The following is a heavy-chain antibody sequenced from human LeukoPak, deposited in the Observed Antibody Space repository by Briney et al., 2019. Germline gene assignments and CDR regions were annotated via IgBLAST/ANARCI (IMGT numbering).Heavy chain of an antibody. V-gene: IGHV3-48*01. D-gene: IGHD4-11*01. J-gene: IGHJ6*03. CDR1: GFTFSRYS. Sequence: PGGSLRLSCAASGFTFSRYSMNWVRQAPGKGQEWVSYISSSSSTIYYADSVKGRFTTTRDNAKTSLYLQMNSLRAEDTAVYYCANSNYYYMDVWGKGNTVTVSS. CDR3: ANSNYYYMDV. CDR2: ISSSSSTI.